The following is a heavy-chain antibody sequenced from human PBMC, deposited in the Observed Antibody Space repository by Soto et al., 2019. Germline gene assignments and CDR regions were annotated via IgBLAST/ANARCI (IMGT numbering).Heavy chain of an antibody. CDR1: GYTFTSYG. V-gene: IGHV1-18*01. Sequence: ASVKVSCKASGYTFTSYGISWVRQAPGQGLEWMGWISAYNGNTNYAQKLQGRVTMTTDTSTSTAYMELRSLRSDDTAVYYCALGYYDSSGYSSDAFDIWGQGTMVTVSS. CDR2: ISAYNGNT. J-gene: IGHJ3*02. CDR3: ALGYYDSSGYSSDAFDI. D-gene: IGHD3-22*01.